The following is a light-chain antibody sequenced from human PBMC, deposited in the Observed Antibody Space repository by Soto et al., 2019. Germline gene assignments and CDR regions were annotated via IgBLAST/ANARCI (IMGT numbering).Light chain of an antibody. CDR1: QSVSSN. J-gene: IGKJ4*01. CDR2: GAS. CDR3: QQYNTWPPLT. V-gene: IGKV3-15*01. Sequence: EIVMTQSPATLSVSPGERATLSCRASQSVSSNLAWYQQKPGQAPRLLIYGASTRATGIPARFSGSGSGTEFTLTNSSRQSEDFAVYYCQQYNTWPPLTFGGGTKVEIK.